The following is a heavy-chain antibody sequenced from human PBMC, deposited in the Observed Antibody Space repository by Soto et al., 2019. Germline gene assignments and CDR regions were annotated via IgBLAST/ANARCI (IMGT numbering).Heavy chain of an antibody. CDR3: ARGDMDILTGYYPYYYSYYDMDV. J-gene: IGHJ6*03. D-gene: IGHD3-9*01. V-gene: IGHV1-8*01. CDR2: MNPNSGNT. Sequence: ASVKVSCKASGYTFTSYDVNWVRQATGQGLEWMGWMNPNSGNTGYAQKFQGRVTMTRNTSISTAYMELSSPRSEDTAVYYCARGDMDILTGYYPYYYSYYDMDVWGKGTTVTVSS. CDR1: GYTFTSYD.